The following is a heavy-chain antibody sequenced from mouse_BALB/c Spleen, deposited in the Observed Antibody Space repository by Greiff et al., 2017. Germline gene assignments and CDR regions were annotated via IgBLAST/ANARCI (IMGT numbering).Heavy chain of an antibody. CDR1: GYSITSDYA. CDR2: ISYSGST. J-gene: IGHJ4*01. CDR3: ARGDFSMDY. V-gene: IGHV3-2*02. Sequence: EVQLQESGPGLVKPSQSLSLTCTVTGYSITSDYAWNWIRQSPGNKLEWMGYISYSGSTSYNPSLKSRISITRDTSKNQFFLQLNSVTTEDTATYYCARGDFSMDYWGQGTSVTVSS.